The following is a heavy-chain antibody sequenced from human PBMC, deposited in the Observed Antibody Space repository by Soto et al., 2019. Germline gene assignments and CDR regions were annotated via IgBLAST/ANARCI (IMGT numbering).Heavy chain of an antibody. D-gene: IGHD2-15*01. CDR3: AGLRGYAGSPIDY. CDR1: GGSIISGY. CDR2: ISYSGNT. Sequence: SETLSLTCTVSGGSIISGYWSWIRQPPGKGLEWIGYISYSGNTNYNPSLKGRVTMSVDTPKNQFSLRLSSVTTADTAVYYCAGLRGYAGSPIDYWGQGTLVTVSS. V-gene: IGHV4-59*01. J-gene: IGHJ4*02.